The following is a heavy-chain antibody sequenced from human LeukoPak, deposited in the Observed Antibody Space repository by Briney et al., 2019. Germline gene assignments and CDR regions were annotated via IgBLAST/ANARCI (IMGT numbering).Heavy chain of an antibody. CDR3: ARDPQWGNDILGWFDP. CDR1: GGSIISYT. V-gene: IGHV4-4*07. CDR2: IYTSGST. Sequence: SETLSLTCTVSGGSIISYTWSWIRHPPGKGLEWIGRIYTSGSTNYNPSLKSRVTMSVDTSKNQFSLKLSSVTAADTAVYYCARDPQWGNDILGWFDPWGQGTLVTVSS. D-gene: IGHD2-8*01. J-gene: IGHJ5*02.